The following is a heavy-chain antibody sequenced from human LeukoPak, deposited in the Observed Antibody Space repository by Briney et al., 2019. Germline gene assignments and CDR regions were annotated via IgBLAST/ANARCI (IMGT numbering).Heavy chain of an antibody. Sequence: GGSLRLSCAASGFTFSSYSMNWVRQAPGKGLEWVSAISGSGGSTYYADSVKGRFTISRDNSKNTLYLQMNSLRAEDTAVYYCAKDWVGATTVGYWGQGTLVTVSS. V-gene: IGHV3-23*01. D-gene: IGHD1-26*01. J-gene: IGHJ4*02. CDR2: ISGSGGST. CDR1: GFTFSSYS. CDR3: AKDWVGATTVGY.